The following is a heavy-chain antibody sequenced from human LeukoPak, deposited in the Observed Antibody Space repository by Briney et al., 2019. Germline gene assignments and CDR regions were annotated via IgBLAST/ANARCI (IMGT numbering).Heavy chain of an antibody. CDR1: GYSISSGYY. V-gene: IGHV4-38-2*02. D-gene: IGHD3-3*01. CDR2: IYHSGST. J-gene: IGHJ4*02. CDR3: ARSADNYDFWSGYQDQHFDY. Sequence: SETLSLTCTVSGYSISSGYYWGWLRQPPGKGLEWIGSIYHSGSTYYNPSLKSRVTISVDTSKNQFSLKLSSVTAADTAVYYCARSADNYDFWSGYQDQHFDYWGQGTLVTVSS.